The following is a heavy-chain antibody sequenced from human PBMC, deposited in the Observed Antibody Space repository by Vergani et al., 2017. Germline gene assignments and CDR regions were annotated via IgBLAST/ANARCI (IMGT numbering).Heavy chain of an antibody. V-gene: IGHV5-10-1*01. CDR3: AGLGVPAASVGWFDP. Sequence: EVQLVQSGAEVKKPGESLRLSCKGSGYSFTSYWISWVRQMPGKGLEWMGRIDPSDSYTNYSPSFQGHVTISADKSISTAYLQWSSLKASDTAMYYCAGLGVPAASVGWFDPWGQGTLVTVSS. D-gene: IGHD2-2*01. J-gene: IGHJ5*02. CDR2: IDPSDSYT. CDR1: GYSFTSYW.